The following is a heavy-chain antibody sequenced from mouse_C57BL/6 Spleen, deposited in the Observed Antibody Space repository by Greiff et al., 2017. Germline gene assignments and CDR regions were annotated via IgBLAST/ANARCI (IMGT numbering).Heavy chain of an antibody. CDR3: ARNPYGNYGYYFDY. J-gene: IGHJ2*01. Sequence: EVQLVESGGGLVKPGGSLKLSCAASGFTFSDYGMHWVRQAPEKGLEWVAYISSGSSTIYYADTVKGRFTISRDNAKNTLFLQMTSLRSEDTAMYYCARNPYGNYGYYFDYWGQGTTLTVSS. V-gene: IGHV5-17*01. CDR2: ISSGSSTI. D-gene: IGHD2-1*01. CDR1: GFTFSDYG.